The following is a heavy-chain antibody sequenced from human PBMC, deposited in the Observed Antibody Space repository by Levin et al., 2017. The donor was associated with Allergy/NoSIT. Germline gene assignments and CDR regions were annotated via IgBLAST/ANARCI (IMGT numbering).Heavy chain of an antibody. Sequence: PGGSLRLSCAASGFTFSSYEMNWVRQAPGKGLEWVSYISSSGSTIYYADSVKGRFTISRDNAKNSLYLQMNSLRAEDTAVYYCARDVRDYYYYYGMDVWGQGTTVTVSS. CDR3: ARDVRDYYYYYGMDV. CDR2: ISSSGSTI. CDR1: GFTFSSYE. V-gene: IGHV3-48*03. J-gene: IGHJ6*02.